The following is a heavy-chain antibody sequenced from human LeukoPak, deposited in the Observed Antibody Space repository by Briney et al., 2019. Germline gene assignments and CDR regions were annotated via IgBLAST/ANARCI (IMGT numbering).Heavy chain of an antibody. J-gene: IGHJ4*02. D-gene: IGHD3-3*02. CDR3: ARGSLAVY. CDR2: IYHSGST. CDR1: GYSISSGYY. Sequence: SETLSLTCAVSGYSISSGYYWGWIRPPPGKGLEWIGSIYHSGSTYYNPSLKSRVTISVDTSKNQFSLKLSSVTAADTAVYYCARGSLAVYWGQGTLVTVSS. V-gene: IGHV4-38-2*01.